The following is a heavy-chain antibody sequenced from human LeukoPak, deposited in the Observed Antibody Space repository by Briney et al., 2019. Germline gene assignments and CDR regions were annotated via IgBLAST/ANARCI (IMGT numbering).Heavy chain of an antibody. J-gene: IGHJ5*02. CDR1: GGSISSSNW. CDR2: IYHSGST. V-gene: IGHV4-4*02. Sequence: PSGTLSLTCAVSGGSISSSNWWRWVRQPPGKGLEWIGEIYHSGSTNYNPSLKSRVTISVDKSKNQFSLKLSFVTAADTAVYYCARCYGSGSYIWFDPWGQGTLVTVSS. CDR3: ARCYGSGSYIWFDP. D-gene: IGHD3-10*01.